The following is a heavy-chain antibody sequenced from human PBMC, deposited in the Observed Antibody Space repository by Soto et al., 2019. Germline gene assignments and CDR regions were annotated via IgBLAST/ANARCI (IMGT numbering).Heavy chain of an antibody. J-gene: IGHJ6*02. D-gene: IGHD3-3*01. V-gene: IGHV3-21*01. CDR1: GFTFSSYS. Sequence: PGGSLRLSCSASGFTFSSYSKNWVRQAPGKGLEWVSSISSSSSYIYYADSVKGRFTISRDNAKNSLYLQMNSLRAEDTAVYYCARGFFGVNTNMDVWGQGTTVTVSS. CDR2: ISSSSSYI. CDR3: ARGFFGVNTNMDV.